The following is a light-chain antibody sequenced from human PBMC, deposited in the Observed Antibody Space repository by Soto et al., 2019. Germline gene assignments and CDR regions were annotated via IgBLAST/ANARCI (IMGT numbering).Light chain of an antibody. J-gene: IGLJ2*01. CDR2: LNSDGSH. CDR1: SGHSNYA. Sequence: QSVLTQSPSASASLGASVKLICTLSSGHSNYAIAWHQQQPEKGPRFLMKLNSDGSHSKGDGIPDRFSGSSSVAERYLTISTLQSEDEADYYCQTWVTGIHIFGEGTKLTVL. V-gene: IGLV4-69*01. CDR3: QTWVTGIHI.